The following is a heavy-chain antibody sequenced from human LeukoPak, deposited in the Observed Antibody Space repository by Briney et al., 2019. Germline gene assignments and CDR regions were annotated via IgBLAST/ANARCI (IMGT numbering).Heavy chain of an antibody. CDR2: ISSSSSTI. D-gene: IGHD6-19*01. J-gene: IGHJ4*02. Sequence: GGSLRLSCAASGFTFSSYWMSWVRQAPGKGLEWVSYISSSSSTIYYADSVKGRFTISRDNAKNSLYLQMNSLRAEDTAVYYCARDSSSGWYDLDYWGQGTLVTVSS. V-gene: IGHV3-48*04. CDR1: GFTFSSYW. CDR3: ARDSSSGWYDLDY.